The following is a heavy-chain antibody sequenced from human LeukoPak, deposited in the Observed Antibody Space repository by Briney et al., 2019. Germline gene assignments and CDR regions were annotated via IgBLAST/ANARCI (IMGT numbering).Heavy chain of an antibody. V-gene: IGHV4-61*02. CDR3: ARHPVATTVNWFDP. Sequence: PSETLSLTCTVSGYSISSGYYWGWIRQPAGKGLEWIGRIYTRGSTNYNPSLQSRVTISVDTSKNHFSLKLSSVTAADTAVYYCARHPVATTVNWFDPWGQGTLVTVSS. D-gene: IGHD5-12*01. CDR2: IYTRGST. J-gene: IGHJ5*02. CDR1: GYSISSGYY.